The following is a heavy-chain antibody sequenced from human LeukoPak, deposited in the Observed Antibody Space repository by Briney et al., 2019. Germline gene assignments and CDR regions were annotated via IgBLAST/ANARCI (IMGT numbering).Heavy chain of an antibody. CDR3: ARSGSGSYYRGPIGYFDY. CDR1: GGSISSGGYY. CDR2: IYYSGST. J-gene: IGHJ4*02. V-gene: IGHV4-31*03. D-gene: IGHD3-10*01. Sequence: SQTLSLTCTVSGGSISSGGYYWSWIRQHPGKGLEWIGYIYYSGSTYYNPSLKSRVTISVDTSKNQFSLKLSSVTAADTAVYYCARSGSGSYYRGPIGYFDYWGQGNLVTVSS.